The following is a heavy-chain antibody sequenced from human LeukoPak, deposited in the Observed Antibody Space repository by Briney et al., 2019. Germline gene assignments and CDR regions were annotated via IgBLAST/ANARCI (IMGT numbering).Heavy chain of an antibody. Sequence: GGSLRLSCAASGFPFSTYSMNWVRQAPGKGLEWVSYISSSSSTIYYADSVKGRFTISRDNSKNTLYLQMNSLRAEDTAVYYCAKDRDYVWGSYRPDAFDIWGQGTMVTVSS. V-gene: IGHV3-48*01. CDR3: AKDRDYVWGSYRPDAFDI. D-gene: IGHD3-16*02. CDR2: ISSSSSTI. J-gene: IGHJ3*02. CDR1: GFPFSTYS.